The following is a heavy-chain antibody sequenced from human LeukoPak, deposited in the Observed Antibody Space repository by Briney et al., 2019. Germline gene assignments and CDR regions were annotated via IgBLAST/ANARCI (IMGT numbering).Heavy chain of an antibody. CDR2: IYYCGST. CDR3: ARIMRPYSSTLGAYYYYYYGMDV. Sequence: SETLSLTCTVSGGSISSGDYYWSWIRQPPGKGLERIGYIYYCGSTYYNPSLKSRVTISVDTSKDQFSLKLSSVTAADTAVYYCARIMRPYSSTLGAYYYYYYGMDVWGQGTTVTVSS. CDR1: GGSISSGDYY. D-gene: IGHD6-13*01. J-gene: IGHJ6*02. V-gene: IGHV4-30-4*01.